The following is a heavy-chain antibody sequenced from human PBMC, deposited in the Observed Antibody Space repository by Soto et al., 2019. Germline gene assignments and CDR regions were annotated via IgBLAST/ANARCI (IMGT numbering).Heavy chain of an antibody. D-gene: IGHD3-22*01. Sequence: PGGSLRLSCAASGFTFSSFAMSWVRQAPGKGLEWVSVISDSGGSTYYADSVRGRFTISRDNSKSTLFLQMNSLRGDDTAIYYCAKPISGYYAPSDHSGQGTQGTVSS. V-gene: IGHV3-23*01. J-gene: IGHJ4*02. CDR3: AKPISGYYAPSDH. CDR1: GFTFSSFA. CDR2: ISDSGGST.